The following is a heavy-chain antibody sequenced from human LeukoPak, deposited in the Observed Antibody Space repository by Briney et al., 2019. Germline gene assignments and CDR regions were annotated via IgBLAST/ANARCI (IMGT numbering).Heavy chain of an antibody. CDR3: ARGWARGNSGYNDF. Sequence: GGSLRLSCAASGFTVSSNYMSWVRQAPGKGLEWVAVIWSDGSNEYYADSVKGRFTVSRDNSKNTLFLQMNSLRAEDTAVYYCARGWARGNSGYNDFWGQGTLVTVSS. V-gene: IGHV3-33*08. CDR2: IWSDGSNE. CDR1: GFTVSSNY. J-gene: IGHJ4*02. D-gene: IGHD3-22*01.